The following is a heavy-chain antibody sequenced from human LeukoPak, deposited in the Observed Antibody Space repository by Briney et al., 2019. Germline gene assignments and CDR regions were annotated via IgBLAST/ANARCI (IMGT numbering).Heavy chain of an antibody. V-gene: IGHV1-18*01. CDR3: ARDPRIFGVVITPLTSDY. Sequence: ASVKVSCKASGYTFTSYGISWVRQAPGQGLEWMGRISAYNGNTNYAQKLQGRVTMTTDTSTSTAYMELRSLRSDDTAVYYCARDPRIFGVVITPLTSDYWGQGTLVTVSS. CDR1: GYTFTSYG. J-gene: IGHJ4*02. D-gene: IGHD3-3*01. CDR2: ISAYNGNT.